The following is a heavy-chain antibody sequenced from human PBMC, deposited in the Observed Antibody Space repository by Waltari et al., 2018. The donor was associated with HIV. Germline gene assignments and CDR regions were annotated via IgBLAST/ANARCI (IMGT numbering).Heavy chain of an antibody. CDR1: GGSFSGYY. V-gene: IGHV4-34*01. CDR3: ARAQPRPIYYDSSGYNY. CDR2: INHSGST. J-gene: IGHJ4*02. D-gene: IGHD3-22*01. Sequence: QVQLQQWGAGLLKPSETLSLTCAVYGGSFSGYYWSWIRQPPGKGLEWIGEINHSGSTNYNPSLKSRVTISVDTSKNQFSLKLSSVTAADTAVYYCARAQPRPIYYDSSGYNYWGQGTLVTVSS.